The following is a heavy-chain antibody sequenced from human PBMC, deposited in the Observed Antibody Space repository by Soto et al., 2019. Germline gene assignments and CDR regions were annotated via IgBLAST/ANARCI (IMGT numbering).Heavy chain of an antibody. Sequence: GESLKISCKGSGYSFTSYWIGWVRQMPGKGLEWMGIIYPADSDTRYSPSFQGQVTISADKSISTAYLQWSSLKASDTAMYYCARYVLWFGEDSKYYFDYWGQGTLVTGSS. D-gene: IGHD3-10*01. V-gene: IGHV5-51*01. CDR3: ARYVLWFGEDSKYYFDY. CDR2: IYPADSDT. CDR1: GYSFTSYW. J-gene: IGHJ4*02.